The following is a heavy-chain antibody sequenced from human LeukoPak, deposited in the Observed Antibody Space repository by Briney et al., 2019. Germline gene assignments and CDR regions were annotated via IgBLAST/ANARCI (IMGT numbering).Heavy chain of an antibody. CDR3: ARFDSSSWYGYFDY. J-gene: IGHJ4*02. CDR1: GGSISSYY. V-gene: IGHV4-59*08. Sequence: SETLSLTCTVSGGSISSYYWSWIRQPPGKGLDGIGYIYYSGSTNYNPSRKSRVTISVDTSKNQFSLKLSSVTAADTAVYYCARFDSSSWYGYFDYWGQGTLVTVSS. CDR2: IYYSGST. D-gene: IGHD6-13*01.